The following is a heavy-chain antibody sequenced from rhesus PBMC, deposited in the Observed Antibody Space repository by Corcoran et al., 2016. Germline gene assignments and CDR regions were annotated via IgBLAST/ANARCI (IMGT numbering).Heavy chain of an antibody. Sequence: QVQLQESGPGLVKPSETLSLTCAVSGYSISTGYYWGWIRQPPGKGLEYIGYISGSSGSTYYNPYLKSRGTMSKDTSKNQFSLKLSSVTAADTDVYYCARRRVAAAGTDYGLDSWGQGVVVTVSS. J-gene: IGHJ6*01. V-gene: IGHV4-99*01. CDR1: GYSISTGYY. CDR2: ISGSSGST. D-gene: IGHD6-31*01. CDR3: ARRRVAAAGTDYGLDS.